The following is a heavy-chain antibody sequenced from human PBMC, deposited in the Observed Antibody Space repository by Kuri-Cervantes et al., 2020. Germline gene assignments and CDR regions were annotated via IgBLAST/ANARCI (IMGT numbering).Heavy chain of an antibody. CDR1: GYTFTGYY. V-gene: IGHV1-2*02. D-gene: IGHD2-2*02. CDR3: ARDPGNVPAAIPLYYYYGMDV. Sequence: ASVKVSCKASGYTFTGYYMHWVRQAPGQGLEWMGWINPNSGGTNYARKFQGRVTMTRDTSISTAYMELSRLRSDDTAVYYCARDPGNVPAAIPLYYYYGMDVWGQGTTVTVSS. CDR2: INPNSGGT. J-gene: IGHJ6*02.